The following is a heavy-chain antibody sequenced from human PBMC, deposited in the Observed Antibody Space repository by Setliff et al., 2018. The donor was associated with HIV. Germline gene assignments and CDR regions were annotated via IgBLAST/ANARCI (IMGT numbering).Heavy chain of an antibody. CDR1: GFTFDTYE. Sequence: LRLSCAASGFTFDTYEMNWVRRAPGKGLEWVSYISVTGNTIFYGDSVEGRFTISRDNAKNSLYLQMNSLRADDTAVYYCARSIRANWGGNDAFDFWGQGTKVTVSS. CDR2: ISVTGNTI. V-gene: IGHV3-48*03. D-gene: IGHD7-27*01. J-gene: IGHJ3*01. CDR3: ARSIRANWGGNDAFDF.